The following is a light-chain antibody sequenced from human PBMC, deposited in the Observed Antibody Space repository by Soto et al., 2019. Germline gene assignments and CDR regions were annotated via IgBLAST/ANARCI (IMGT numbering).Light chain of an antibody. CDR3: SSYTSSSTPVV. Sequence: QSALTQPASVSGSPGQPITISCTGTSGDVGGYNYVSWYQQYPGKAPKLMIYEVSNRPSGVSNCFSGSKSGNMASLTISGLQAEDEAEYYCSSYTSSSTPVVFGGGTKLTVL. J-gene: IGLJ2*01. CDR1: SGDVGGYNY. CDR2: EVS. V-gene: IGLV2-14*01.